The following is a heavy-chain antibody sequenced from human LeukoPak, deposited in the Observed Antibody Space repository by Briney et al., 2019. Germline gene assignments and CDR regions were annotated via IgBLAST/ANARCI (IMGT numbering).Heavy chain of an antibody. D-gene: IGHD3-10*01. CDR2: IYYSGST. Sequence: SETLSLTCTVSGGSISSYYWSWIRQPPGKGLEWIGYIYYSGSTNYNPSLKSRVTMSVDTSKNQFSLKLSSVTAADTAVYYCARDRGRITMVRGVHNPIYYYYGMDVWGQGTTVTVSS. J-gene: IGHJ6*02. V-gene: IGHV4-59*12. CDR1: GGSISSYY. CDR3: ARDRGRITMVRGVHNPIYYYYGMDV.